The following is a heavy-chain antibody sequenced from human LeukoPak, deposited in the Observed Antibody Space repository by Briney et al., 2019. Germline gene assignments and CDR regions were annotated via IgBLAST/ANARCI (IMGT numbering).Heavy chain of an antibody. J-gene: IGHJ6*03. CDR2: ISSSSSYI. CDR3: ARDYAGATEYYYYMDV. Sequence: GGSLRLSCAASGFTFSSYSMNWVRQAPGKGLEWVSSISSSSSYIYYADSVKGRFTISRDNAKNSLYLQMNSLRAEDTAVYYCARDYAGATEYYYYMDVWGKGTTVTVSS. V-gene: IGHV3-21*01. D-gene: IGHD1-26*01. CDR1: GFTFSSYS.